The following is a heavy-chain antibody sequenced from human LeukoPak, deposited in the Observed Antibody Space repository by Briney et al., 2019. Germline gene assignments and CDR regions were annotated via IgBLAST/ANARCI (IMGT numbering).Heavy chain of an antibody. CDR1: GFTFSSYA. CDR3: ARDSSSWEAYYFDY. D-gene: IGHD6-13*01. CDR2: ISYDGSNK. V-gene: IGHV3-30-3*01. Sequence: GGSLRLSCAASGFTFSSYAMHWVRQAPGKGLEWVAVISYDGSNKYYADSVKGRFTISRDNSKNTLYLQMNSLGAEDTAVCYCARDSSSWEAYYFDYWGQGTLVTVSS. J-gene: IGHJ4*02.